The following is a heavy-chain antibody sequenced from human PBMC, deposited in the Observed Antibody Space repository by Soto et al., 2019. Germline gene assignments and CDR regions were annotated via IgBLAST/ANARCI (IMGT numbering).Heavy chain of an antibody. V-gene: IGHV1-2*04. CDR2: INPNSGGT. J-gene: IGHJ6*03. D-gene: IGHD1-1*01. CDR3: ARGGSGYNWNRRSYYYYYMDV. CDR1: GYTFTGYY. Sequence: ASVKVSCKASGYTFTGYYMHWVRQAPGQGLEWMGWINPNSGGTNYAQKFQGWVTMTRDTSISTAYMELSRLRSDDTAVYYCARGGSGYNWNRRSYYYYYMDVWGKGTTVTVS.